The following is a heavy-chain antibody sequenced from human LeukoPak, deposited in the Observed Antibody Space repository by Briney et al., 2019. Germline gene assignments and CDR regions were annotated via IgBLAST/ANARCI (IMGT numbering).Heavy chain of an antibody. CDR1: GGSISSYY. Sequence: SETLSLTCTVSGGSISSYYWSWIRQPPGKRLEWIGYIYYSGSTNYNPSLKSRVTMSVDTSKNQFSLKLSSVTAADTAVYYCARDRRYSGVGTADYYYYMDVWGKGTTVTVSS. V-gene: IGHV4-59*12. CDR2: IYYSGST. J-gene: IGHJ6*03. CDR3: ARDRRYSGVGTADYYYYMDV. D-gene: IGHD1-26*01.